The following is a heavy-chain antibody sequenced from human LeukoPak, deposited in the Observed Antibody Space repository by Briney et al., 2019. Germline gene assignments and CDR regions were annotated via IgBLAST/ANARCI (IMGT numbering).Heavy chain of an antibody. Sequence: KASETLSLTCTVSGDSISSDDFYWSWIRQPGGKGLEWIGRFSASGNSNYNPSLKSRLTISVDTSKNQFSLKLTSVAAADTAVYYCARGSDYVWGSYRYNADRWFDPWGQGTLVTVSS. CDR2: FSASGNS. D-gene: IGHD3-16*02. CDR3: ARGSDYVWGSYRYNADRWFDP. V-gene: IGHV4-61*02. CDR1: GDSISSDDFY. J-gene: IGHJ5*02.